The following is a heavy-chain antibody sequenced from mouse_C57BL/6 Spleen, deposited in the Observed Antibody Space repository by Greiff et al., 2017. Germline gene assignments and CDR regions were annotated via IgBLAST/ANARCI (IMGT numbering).Heavy chain of an antibody. CDR1: GYTFTSYT. V-gene: IGHV1-4*01. Sequence: VQLQESGAELARPGASVKMSCKASGYTFTSYTMHWVKQRPGQGLEWIGYINPSSGYTKYNQKFKDKATLPADKSSSTAYMQLSSLTSEDSAVYYCAREGDGSSSYAIDYWGQGTSVTVSS. CDR3: AREGDGSSSYAIDY. D-gene: IGHD1-1*01. J-gene: IGHJ4*01. CDR2: INPSSGYT.